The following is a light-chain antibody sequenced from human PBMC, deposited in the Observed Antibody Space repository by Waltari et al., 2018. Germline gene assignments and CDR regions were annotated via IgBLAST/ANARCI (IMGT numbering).Light chain of an antibody. CDR2: DES. CDR1: RIGSQS. CDR3: QVWDGVSEHIV. V-gene: IGLV3-21*02. Sequence: SYVLTQPPSVSVAPGQTARLMCGGDRIGSQSVHWYQQKPGQAPGLVVYDESDRPSGIPERFSGSKSVNTATLALSRVEAGDEADYYCQVWDGVSEHIVFGGGTSLTVL. J-gene: IGLJ2*01.